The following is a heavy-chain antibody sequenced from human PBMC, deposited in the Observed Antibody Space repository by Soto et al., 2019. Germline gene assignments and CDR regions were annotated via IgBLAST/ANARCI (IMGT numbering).Heavy chain of an antibody. J-gene: IGHJ4*02. D-gene: IGHD3-10*02. Sequence: QVQLVQSGAEMKKPGSSVKVSCQSSGGTFNTYAMNWVRQAPGQGPEWMGDISPMFGAANYAPKFQGRVTITADESTGTSYMQLSSLASEDTSLYFCAREVHVHTPACVYGGQGTLVTVS. CDR2: ISPMFGAA. CDR1: GGTFNTYA. CDR3: AREVHVHTPACVY. V-gene: IGHV1-69*19.